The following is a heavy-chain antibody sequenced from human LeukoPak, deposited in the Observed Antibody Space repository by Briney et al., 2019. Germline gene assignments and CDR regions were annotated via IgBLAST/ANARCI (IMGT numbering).Heavy chain of an antibody. CDR2: IIPIFGTA. CDR3: AREMGLGYCSSTSCHTYYFDY. CDR1: GGTFISYA. D-gene: IGHD2-2*01. J-gene: IGHJ4*02. Sequence: GASVKVSCKASGGTFISYAISWVRQAPGQGLEWMGGIIPIFGTANYAQKFQGRVTITADESTSTAYMELSSLRSEDTAVYYCAREMGLGYCSSTSCHTYYFDYWGQGTLVTVSS. V-gene: IGHV1-69*13.